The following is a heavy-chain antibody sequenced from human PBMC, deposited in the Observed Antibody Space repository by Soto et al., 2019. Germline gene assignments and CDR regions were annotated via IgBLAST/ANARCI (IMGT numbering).Heavy chain of an antibody. Sequence: ASVKVSCKASGYTFTSYGISWVRQAPGQGLEWMGWISAYNGNTNYAQKLQGRVTMTTDTSTSTAYMELRRLRSDDTAVYYCARDRDYGDNRYYYYGMDVWGQGTTVTVSS. CDR3: ARDRDYGDNRYYYYGMDV. V-gene: IGHV1-18*04. CDR2: ISAYNGNT. D-gene: IGHD4-17*01. J-gene: IGHJ6*02. CDR1: GYTFTSYG.